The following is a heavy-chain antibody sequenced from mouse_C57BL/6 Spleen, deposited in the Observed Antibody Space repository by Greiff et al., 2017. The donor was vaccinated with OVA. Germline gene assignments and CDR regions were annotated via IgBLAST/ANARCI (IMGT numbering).Heavy chain of an antibody. V-gene: IGHV1-26*01. Sequence: VQLQQSGPELVKPGASVKISCKASGYTFTDYYMNWVKQSHGKSLEWIGDINPNNGGTSYNQKFKGKATLTVDKSSSTAYMELRSLTSEDSAVYYCARSYGFAYWGQGTLVTVSA. J-gene: IGHJ3*01. CDR1: GYTFTDYY. CDR2: INPNNGGT. CDR3: ARSYGFAY. D-gene: IGHD1-1*01.